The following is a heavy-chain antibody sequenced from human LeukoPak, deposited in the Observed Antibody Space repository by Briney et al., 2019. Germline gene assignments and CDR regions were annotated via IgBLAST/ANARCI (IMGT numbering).Heavy chain of an antibody. V-gene: IGHV4-61*02. CDR2: IYTSGSI. Sequence: SQTLSLTCTVSGGAFSSGSYYWNWIRQPAGRGLEWIGRIYTSGSINYNPSLKSRVTISVDTSENQFSLKLSSVTAADTAVYYCARVEVGSGWYTIDYWGQGTPVTVSS. CDR3: ARVEVGSGWYTIDY. CDR1: GGAFSSGSYY. J-gene: IGHJ4*02. D-gene: IGHD6-19*01.